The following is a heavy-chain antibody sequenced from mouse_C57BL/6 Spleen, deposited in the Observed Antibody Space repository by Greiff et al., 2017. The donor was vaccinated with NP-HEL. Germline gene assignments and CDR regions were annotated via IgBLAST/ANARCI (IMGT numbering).Heavy chain of an antibody. CDR1: GFTFSDYG. CDR2: ISSGSSTI. Sequence: EVKLVESGGGLVKPGGSLKLSCAASGFTFSDYGMHWVRQAPEKGLEWVAYISSGSSTIYYADTVKGRFTISRDNAKNTLFLQMTSLRSEDTAMYYCARECWDVWFAYWGQGTLVTVSA. CDR3: ARECWDVWFAY. D-gene: IGHD4-1*01. J-gene: IGHJ3*01. V-gene: IGHV5-17*01.